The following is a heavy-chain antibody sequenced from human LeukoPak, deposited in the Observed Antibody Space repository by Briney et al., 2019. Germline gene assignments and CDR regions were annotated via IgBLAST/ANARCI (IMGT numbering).Heavy chain of an antibody. CDR3: ARDGLSTSDYSDYHNYFDY. CDR2: INPSGGST. Sequence: ASVKVSCKASGYTFTSYYMHWVRQAPGQGLEWMGIINPSGGSTSYAQKFQGRVTMTRDTSTSTVYMELSSLRSEDTAVYYCARDGLSTSDYSDYHNYFDYWGQGALVTVSS. J-gene: IGHJ4*02. D-gene: IGHD4-11*01. CDR1: GYTFTSYY. V-gene: IGHV1-46*01.